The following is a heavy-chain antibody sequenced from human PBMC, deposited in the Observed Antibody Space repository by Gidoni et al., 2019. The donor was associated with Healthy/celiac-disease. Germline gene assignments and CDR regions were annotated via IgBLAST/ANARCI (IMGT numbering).Heavy chain of an antibody. J-gene: IGHJ4*02. V-gene: IGHV3-21*01. D-gene: IGHD2-8*01. Sequence: EVQLVESGGGLVKPGGSLRLSCAASGFTFSSYSMNWVRQAPGKGLEWVSSISSSSSYIYYADSVKGRFTISRDNAKNSLYLQMNSLRAEDTAVYYCARAYSYCTNGVCYIYFDYWGQGTLVTVSS. CDR2: ISSSSSYI. CDR3: ARAYSYCTNGVCYIYFDY. CDR1: GFTFSSYS.